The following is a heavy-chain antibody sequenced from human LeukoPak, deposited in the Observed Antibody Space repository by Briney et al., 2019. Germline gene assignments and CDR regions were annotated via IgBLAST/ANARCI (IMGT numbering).Heavy chain of an antibody. CDR1: GFTFSSHA. Sequence: GGSLRLSCAASGFTFSSHAMSWVRQAPGKGLEWVSAIRGSGSSTYYADSVKGRFTISRDNSKNTLYLQMNSLRAEDTAVYHCAKDRRDLDAFDIWGQGTMVTVSS. V-gene: IGHV3-23*01. CDR2: IRGSGSST. J-gene: IGHJ3*02. CDR3: AKDRRDLDAFDI.